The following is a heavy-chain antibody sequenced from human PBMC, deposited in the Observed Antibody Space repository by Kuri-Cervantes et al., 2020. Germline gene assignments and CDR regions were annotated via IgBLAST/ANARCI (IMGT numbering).Heavy chain of an antibody. V-gene: IGHV3-30-3*01. Sequence: LSLTCTVSGASISSVDYYWSWIRQHPGKGLEWLAVISFDGSIKYYADSVRGRFTVSRDNSKNTLYLQMNSLRAEDTAVYYCARVESPFLDYYYYMDVWGKGTTVTVSS. CDR3: ARVESPFLDYYYYMDV. CDR2: ISFDGSIK. J-gene: IGHJ6*03. D-gene: IGHD3-3*01. CDR1: GASISSVD.